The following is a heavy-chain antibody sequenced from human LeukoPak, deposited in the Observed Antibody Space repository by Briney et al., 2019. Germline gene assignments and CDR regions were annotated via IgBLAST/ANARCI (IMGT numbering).Heavy chain of an antibody. V-gene: IGHV3-30*18. Sequence: GGSLRLSCAASGFTFSSYSMHWVRQAPGKGLEWVAVISYDGSNKYYADSVKGRFTISRDNSKNTLYLQMNSLRAEDTAVYYCAKDKRMATKYYFDYWGQGTLVTVSS. CDR1: GFTFSSYS. D-gene: IGHD5-24*01. CDR3: AKDKRMATKYYFDY. J-gene: IGHJ4*02. CDR2: ISYDGSNK.